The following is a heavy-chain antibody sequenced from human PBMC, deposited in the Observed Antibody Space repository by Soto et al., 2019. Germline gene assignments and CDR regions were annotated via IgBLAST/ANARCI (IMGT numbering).Heavy chain of an antibody. D-gene: IGHD6-19*01. V-gene: IGHV1-69*13. CDR2: IIPIFGTA. J-gene: IGHJ5*02. CDR1: GGTFSSYA. CDR3: ARGEGYGSGWYNWFDP. Sequence: ASVKVSCKASGGTFSSYAISWVRQAPGQGLEWMGGIIPIFGTANYAQKFQGRVTITADESTSTAYMELSSLRSEDTAVYYGARGEGYGSGWYNWFDPWGQGTLVTVSS.